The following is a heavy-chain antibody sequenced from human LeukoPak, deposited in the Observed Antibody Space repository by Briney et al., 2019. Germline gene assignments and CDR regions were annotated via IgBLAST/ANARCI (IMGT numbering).Heavy chain of an antibody. Sequence: PSETLSLTCTVSGGSISSYYWSWIRQPAGKGLEWIGRIYTSGSTNYNPSLKSRVTMSVDTSKNQFSLKLSSVTAADTAVYYCARAHYDFWSGYPRDAFDIWGQGTMVTVSS. CDR3: ARAHYDFWSGYPRDAFDI. D-gene: IGHD3-3*01. J-gene: IGHJ3*02. CDR2: IYTSGST. V-gene: IGHV4-4*07. CDR1: GGSISSYY.